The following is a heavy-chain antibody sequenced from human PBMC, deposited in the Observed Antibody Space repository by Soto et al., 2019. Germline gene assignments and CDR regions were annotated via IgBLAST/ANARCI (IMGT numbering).Heavy chain of an antibody. J-gene: IGHJ4*02. CDR3: AKDSGGFGAVTKFDY. CDR1: GFTFSSYA. V-gene: IGHV3-23*01. CDR2: ISGSGGST. Sequence: GGSLRLSCAASGFTFSSYAMSWVRQAPGKGLEWVSAISGSGGSTYYADSVKGRFTISRDNSKNTLYLQMNSLRAEDTAVYYCAKDSGGFGAVTKFDYWGQGTLVTVSS. D-gene: IGHD4-17*01.